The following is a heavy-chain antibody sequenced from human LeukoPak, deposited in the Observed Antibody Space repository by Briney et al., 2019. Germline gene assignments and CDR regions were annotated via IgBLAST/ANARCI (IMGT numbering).Heavy chain of an antibody. Sequence: GGSLRLSCAASTFPFSRSSMNWVRQAPGKGLEWVSYISSSGSTIYYADSVKGRFTISRDNAKNSLYLQMNSLRAEDTAVYYCAGNRILTGYYLFDYWGQGTLVIVSS. V-gene: IGHV3-48*04. CDR3: AGNRILTGYYLFDY. CDR1: TFPFSRSS. J-gene: IGHJ4*02. CDR2: ISSSGSTI. D-gene: IGHD3-9*01.